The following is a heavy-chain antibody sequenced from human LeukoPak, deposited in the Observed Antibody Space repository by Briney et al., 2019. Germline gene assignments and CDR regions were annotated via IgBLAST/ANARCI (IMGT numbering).Heavy chain of an antibody. CDR2: MNPNSGNT. D-gene: IGHD4-17*01. Sequence: ASVKVSCKASGYTVTSYDINWVRQATGQGLEWMGWMNPNSGNTGYAQKFQGRVTTTRNTSISTAYMELSSLRSEDTAVYYCARAGGPAVTTYYFDYWGQGTLVTVSS. CDR1: GYTVTSYD. CDR3: ARAGGPAVTTYYFDY. J-gene: IGHJ4*02. V-gene: IGHV1-8*03.